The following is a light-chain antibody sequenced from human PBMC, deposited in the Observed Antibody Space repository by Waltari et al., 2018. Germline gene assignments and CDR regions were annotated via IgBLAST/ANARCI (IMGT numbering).Light chain of an antibody. CDR3: CLYTSSSTPRL. Sequence: QSALTPPASVSGSPGQSITISCTWASSDVGRYNLVSWYQQHPGKAPKLIISEATKRPSGFSSRFSGSKSRYTAVLTISVLQADDEADYYCCLYTSSSTPRLFGGGTKLTVL. CDR2: EAT. V-gene: IGLV2-14*02. CDR1: SSDVGRYNL. J-gene: IGLJ3*02.